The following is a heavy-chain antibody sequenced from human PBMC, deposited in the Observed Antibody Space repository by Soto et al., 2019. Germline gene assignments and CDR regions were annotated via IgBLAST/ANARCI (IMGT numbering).Heavy chain of an antibody. CDR3: AKGPYDSSGYYYRNGGYYFDY. Sequence: GGSLRLSCAASGFTFSSYAMSWVRQAPGKGLEWVSAISGSGGSTYYADSVKGRFTISRDNSKNTLYLQMNSLRAEDTAVYYCAKGPYDSSGYYYRNGGYYFDYWGQGTLVTVSS. CDR1: GFTFSSYA. CDR2: ISGSGGST. J-gene: IGHJ4*02. V-gene: IGHV3-23*01. D-gene: IGHD3-22*01.